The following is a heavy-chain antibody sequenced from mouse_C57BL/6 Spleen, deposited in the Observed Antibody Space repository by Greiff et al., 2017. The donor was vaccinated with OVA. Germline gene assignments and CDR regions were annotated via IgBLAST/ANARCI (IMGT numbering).Heavy chain of an antibody. D-gene: IGHD1-1*01. Sequence: EVQVVESGGGLVQPGGSMKLSCAASGFTFSDAWMDWVRQSPEKGLEWVAEIRNKANNHATYYAESVKGRFTISRDDSKSSVYLQMNSLRAEDTGIYYCTRPYFDYYGSSYWGQGTLVTVSA. V-gene: IGHV6-6*01. CDR3: TRPYFDYYGSSY. CDR1: GFTFSDAW. J-gene: IGHJ3*01. CDR2: IRNKANNHAT.